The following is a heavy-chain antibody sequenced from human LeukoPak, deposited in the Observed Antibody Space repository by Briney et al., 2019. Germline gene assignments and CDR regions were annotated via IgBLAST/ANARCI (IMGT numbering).Heavy chain of an antibody. V-gene: IGHV3-7*03. Sequence: PGGSLRLSCTASGFTFSNFWMGWVRQAPGKGLEWVANIKQDETEKFYLGSVKGRFTISRDNAENSLYLQMNSLRAEDTAVYYCARAGEQGLVHFDIWGQGTMVTVSS. CDR3: ARAGEQGLVHFDI. J-gene: IGHJ3*02. D-gene: IGHD6-19*01. CDR1: GFTFSNFW. CDR2: IKQDETEK.